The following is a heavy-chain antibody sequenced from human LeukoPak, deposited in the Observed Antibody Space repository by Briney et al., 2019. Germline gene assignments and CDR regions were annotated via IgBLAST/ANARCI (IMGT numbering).Heavy chain of an antibody. V-gene: IGHV3-49*04. CDR2: IRSKAYGGTT. J-gene: IGHJ4*02. Sequence: GGSLRLSCTASGFTFGDYAMSWVRQAPGKGLEWVGFIRSKAYGGTTEYAASVKGRFTISRDDSKSIAYLQMNSLKTEDTAVYYCTREAQYSSSFDYWGQGTLVTVSS. D-gene: IGHD6-13*01. CDR3: TREAQYSSSFDY. CDR1: GFTFGDYA.